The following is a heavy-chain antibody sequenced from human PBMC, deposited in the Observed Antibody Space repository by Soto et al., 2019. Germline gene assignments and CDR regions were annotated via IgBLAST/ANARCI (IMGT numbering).Heavy chain of an antibody. D-gene: IGHD4-17*01. CDR3: ARWSHGDYVGGYYYYGMDV. V-gene: IGHV1-69*13. CDR1: GGTFSSYA. J-gene: IGHJ6*02. CDR2: IIPIFGTA. Sequence: EASVKVSCKASGGTFSSYAISWVRQAPGQGLEWMGGIIPIFGTANYAQKFQGRVTITADESTSTAYMELSSLRSEDTAVYYCARWSHGDYVGGYYYYGMDVWGQGTTVTVSS.